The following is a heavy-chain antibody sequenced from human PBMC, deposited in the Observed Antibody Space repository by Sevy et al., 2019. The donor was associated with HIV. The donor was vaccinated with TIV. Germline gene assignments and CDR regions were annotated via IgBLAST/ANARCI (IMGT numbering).Heavy chain of an antibody. CDR3: AKGLHYGSGSYYGGADY. V-gene: IGHV3-30*18. J-gene: IGHJ4*02. D-gene: IGHD3-10*01. Sequence: GGSLRLSCAASGFTFNGYGMHWVRQAPGKGLEWVAVILFDGSNECYSDSVKGRFTISRDNSKNTVYLQMNRLRTEDTAVDYCAKGLHYGSGSYYGGADYWGQGTLVTVSS. CDR2: ILFDGSNE. CDR1: GFTFNGYG.